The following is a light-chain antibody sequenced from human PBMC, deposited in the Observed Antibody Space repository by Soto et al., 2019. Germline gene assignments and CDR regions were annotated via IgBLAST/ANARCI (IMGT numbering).Light chain of an antibody. J-gene: IGKJ1*01. V-gene: IGKV3-11*01. CDR2: EAS. CDR3: QQRGHWPRT. CDR1: QIVSTD. Sequence: EVVLTQSPATMSLYPGEGATLSRRASQIVSTDLAWYQQKPCQAPKLLIFEASKSATGIPDRISGSGSGTDFTLTISSLEPEDFADDYCQQRGHWPRTFGQGTTEDI.